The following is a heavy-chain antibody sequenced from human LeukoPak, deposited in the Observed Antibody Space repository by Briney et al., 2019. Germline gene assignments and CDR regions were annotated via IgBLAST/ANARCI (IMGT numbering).Heavy chain of an antibody. Sequence: GGSLRLSCAASGFTFSNNAMHWVRQAPGKGLEWVGRIKSKTDGGTTDYAAPVKGRFTISRDDSKNTLYLQMNSLKTEDTAVYYCTTEVIGYYYYYMDVWGKGTTVTVSS. J-gene: IGHJ6*03. CDR2: IKSKTDGGTT. V-gene: IGHV3-15*01. CDR1: GFTFSNNA. CDR3: TTEVIGYYYYYMDV.